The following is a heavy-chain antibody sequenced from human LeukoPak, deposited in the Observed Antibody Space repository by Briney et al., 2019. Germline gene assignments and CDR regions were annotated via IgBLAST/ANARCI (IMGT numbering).Heavy chain of an antibody. D-gene: IGHD4-11*01. J-gene: IGHJ3*02. V-gene: IGHV4-30-4*08. CDR3: ARDRDHSNNDAFDI. CDR2: IYYSGST. CDR1: GGSISSGDYY. Sequence: PSQTLSLTCTVSGGSISSGDYYWSWIRQPPGKGLEWIGYIYYSGSTYYNPSLKSRVTISVDTSKNQFSLKLSSVTAADTAVYYCARDRDHSNNDAFDIWGQGTMVTVSS.